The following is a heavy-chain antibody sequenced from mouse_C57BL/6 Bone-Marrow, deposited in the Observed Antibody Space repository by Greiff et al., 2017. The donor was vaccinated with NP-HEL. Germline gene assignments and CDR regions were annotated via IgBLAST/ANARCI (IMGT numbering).Heavy chain of an antibody. J-gene: IGHJ4*01. CDR3: ARDAGYSNYGGYAMDY. CDR2: SRNKANDYTT. D-gene: IGHD2-5*01. Sequence: EVKVVESGGGLVQSGRSLRLSCATSGFTFSDFYMEWVRQAPGKGLEWIAASRNKANDYTTEYSASVKGRFIVSRDTSQSILYLQMNALRAEDTAIYYCARDAGYSNYGGYAMDYWGQGTSVTVSS. V-gene: IGHV7-1*01. CDR1: GFTFSDFY.